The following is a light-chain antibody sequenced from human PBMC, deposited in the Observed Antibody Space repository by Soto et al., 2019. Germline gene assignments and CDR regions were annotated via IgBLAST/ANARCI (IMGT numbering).Light chain of an antibody. CDR1: QGISSY. J-gene: IGKJ2*01. CDR2: AAS. Sequence: IQLTQSPSSLSASVGDRVTITCRARQGISSYLAWYQQKPGKAPKLLIYAASTLQSGVPSRFSDSGSGTDFTLTISSLQPEDFATYYCQQLNNYPRTFGQGTKLEIK. V-gene: IGKV1-9*01. CDR3: QQLNNYPRT.